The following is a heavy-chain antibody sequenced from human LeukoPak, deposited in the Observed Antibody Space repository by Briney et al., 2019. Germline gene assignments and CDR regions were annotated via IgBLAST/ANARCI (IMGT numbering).Heavy chain of an antibody. CDR3: SRDGKFDY. V-gene: IGHV1-2*02. CDR2: INPNSGDT. CDR1: GYTFTGYY. J-gene: IGHJ4*02. Sequence: GASVKVSCKASGYTFTGYYMHWVRQAPGQGLEWMGWINPNSGDTSYTQEFQGRVTMTRDTSVSAVYMELSGLRSYDTAGYYCSRDGKFDYWGQGTLVTVSS.